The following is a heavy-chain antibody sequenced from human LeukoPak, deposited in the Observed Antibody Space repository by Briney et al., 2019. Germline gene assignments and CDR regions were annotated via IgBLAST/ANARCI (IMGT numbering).Heavy chain of an antibody. V-gene: IGHV4-34*01. D-gene: IGHD6-25*01. Sequence: SETLSLTCAVYDGPFSSFYWTWIRLPPGKGLALIGEISHTGRTNYNPSLKSRVTISVDTSKNQFSLNLTSVTAADTAMYYCARGVSIAARYFDLWGRGTLVAVSS. CDR2: ISHTGRT. CDR3: ARGVSIAARYFDL. J-gene: IGHJ2*01. CDR1: DGPFSSFY.